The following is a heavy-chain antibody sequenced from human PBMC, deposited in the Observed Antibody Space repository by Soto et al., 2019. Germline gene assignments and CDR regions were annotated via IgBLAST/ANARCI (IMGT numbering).Heavy chain of an antibody. CDR2: IYNGGTT. V-gene: IGHV4-39*01. Sequence: NPSETLSLTCTVSGGSINTVNYFWSWIRQSPDKGLEWIGNIYNGGTTYNNPSLTSRVTISLDASNNQFSLKLTSVSAADTAVYYCARHGYTSGRTYFDYWGQGTLVTVSS. CDR3: ARHGYTSGRTYFDY. D-gene: IGHD6-19*01. CDR1: GGSINTVNYF. J-gene: IGHJ4*02.